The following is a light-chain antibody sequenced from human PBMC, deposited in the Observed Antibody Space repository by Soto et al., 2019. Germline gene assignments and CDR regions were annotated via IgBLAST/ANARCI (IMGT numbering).Light chain of an antibody. J-gene: IGLJ1*01. CDR1: SSDVGGYNY. V-gene: IGLV2-8*01. CDR2: EVN. CDR3: SSYAGSSNV. Sequence: QSALTQPPSTSGSPGQSVAISCTGTSSDVGGYNYVSWYQQHPGKAPKLMIYEVNKRPSGVPDRFSGSKSGHTASLTVSGLQAEDEADYYCSSYAGSSNVFGTGTKVTVL.